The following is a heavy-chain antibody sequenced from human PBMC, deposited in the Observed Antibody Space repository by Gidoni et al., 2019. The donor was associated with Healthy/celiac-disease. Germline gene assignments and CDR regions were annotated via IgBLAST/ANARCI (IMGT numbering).Heavy chain of an antibody. CDR1: GLTFSSYA. D-gene: IGHD3-10*01. J-gene: IGHJ5*02. CDR3: ARGTGDGDDWFDP. CDR2: ISYDGSNK. Sequence: QVQLVESGGGVVQPGRSLRLSCAASGLTFSSYAMHWVRQAPGKGLEWVAVISYDGSNKYYADSVKGRFTISRDNSKNTLYLQMNSLRAEDTAVYYCARGTGDGDDWFDPWGQGTLVTVSS. V-gene: IGHV3-30*04.